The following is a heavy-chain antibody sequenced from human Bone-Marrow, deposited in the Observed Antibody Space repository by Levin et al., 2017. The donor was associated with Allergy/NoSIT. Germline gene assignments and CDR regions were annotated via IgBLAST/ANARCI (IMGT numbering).Heavy chain of an antibody. Sequence: SGPTLVKPTQTLTLTCNFSGFSLTNSGVGVGWIRQSPGTALEWLSLIFRDDDKRYSPSLKSRLTITKDTSKNQVVLRMTNMHPVDTATYYCATTQYYGAIDYWGQGTLVTVSS. V-gene: IGHV2-5*02. CDR2: IFRDDDK. CDR3: ATTQYYGAIDY. D-gene: IGHD2/OR15-2a*01. CDR1: GFSLTNSGVG. J-gene: IGHJ4*02.